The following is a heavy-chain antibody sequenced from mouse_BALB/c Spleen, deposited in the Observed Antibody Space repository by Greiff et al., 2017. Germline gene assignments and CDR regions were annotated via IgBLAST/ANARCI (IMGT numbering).Heavy chain of an antibody. Sequence: EVQLVESGGGLVKPGGSLKLSCAASGFTFSSYAMSWVRQTPEKRLEWVASISSGGSTYYPDSVKGRFTISRDNARNILYLQMSSLRSEDTAMYYCARGAYGNPYYAMDYWGQGTSVTVSS. J-gene: IGHJ4*01. CDR2: ISSGGST. D-gene: IGHD2-10*02. CDR3: ARGAYGNPYYAMDY. CDR1: GFTFSSYA. V-gene: IGHV5-6-5*01.